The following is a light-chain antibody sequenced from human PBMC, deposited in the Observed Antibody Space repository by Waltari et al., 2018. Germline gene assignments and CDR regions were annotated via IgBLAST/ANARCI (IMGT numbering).Light chain of an antibody. CDR2: YDD. V-gene: IGLV1-36*01. CDR1: SSNIGNNA. Sequence: QSVLTQPPSVSEAPRQRVTISCSGSSSNIGNNAVNWYQQLPGKAPKLLIYYDDPLPSGVSDRLSGSKSGTSASLAISGLQSEDEADYYCAAWDDSLSGVVFGGGTKLTVL. J-gene: IGLJ2*01. CDR3: AAWDDSLSGVV.